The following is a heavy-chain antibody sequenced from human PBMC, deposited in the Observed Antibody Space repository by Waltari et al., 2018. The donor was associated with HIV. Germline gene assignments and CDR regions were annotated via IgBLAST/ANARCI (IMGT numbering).Heavy chain of an antibody. V-gene: IGHV3-7*01. J-gene: IGHJ4*02. Sequence: EVQLVESGGGLVQHGGSLSLSCAASGFTFSSSWMPRVPPAPGKGLEWVANIKQDGSEKYYADSVKGRFTISRDNAKNSLYLQMNSLRAEDTAVYYCASLYCSGGSCYDYWGQGTLVTVSS. CDR1: GFTFSSSW. CDR3: ASLYCSGGSCYDY. D-gene: IGHD2-15*01. CDR2: IKQDGSEK.